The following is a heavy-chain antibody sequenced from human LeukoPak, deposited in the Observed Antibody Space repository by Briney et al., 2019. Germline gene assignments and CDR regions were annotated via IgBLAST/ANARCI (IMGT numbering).Heavy chain of an antibody. CDR2: ISYSGST. CDR1: GGSMSTGRYS. Sequence: KPSETLSLTCSVSGGSMSTGRYSWGWIRQPPGKGLEWIGTISYSGSTNYNPSLKSRVTISVDTSKNQFSLKLSSVTAADTAVYYCARDFDPWGQGTLVTVSS. CDR3: ARDFDP. V-gene: IGHV4-39*07. J-gene: IGHJ5*02.